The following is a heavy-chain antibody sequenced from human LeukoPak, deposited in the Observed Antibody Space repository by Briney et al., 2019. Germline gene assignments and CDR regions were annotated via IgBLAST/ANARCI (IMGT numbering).Heavy chain of an antibody. CDR2: MYYSGST. Sequence: PSETLSLTCTVSGGSISSGDYYWSWIRQPPGKGLEWFAYMYYSGSTYYNPSLKSRVAMSADTSKNQLSLKLSSVTAADTAVYYCARGDGDYGFDYGMDVWGQGTTVTVSS. J-gene: IGHJ6*02. D-gene: IGHD4-17*01. CDR1: GGSISSGDYY. CDR3: ARGDGDYGFDYGMDV. V-gene: IGHV4-30-4*01.